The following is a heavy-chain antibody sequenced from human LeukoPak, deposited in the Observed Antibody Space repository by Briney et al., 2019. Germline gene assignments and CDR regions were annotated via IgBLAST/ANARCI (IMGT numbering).Heavy chain of an antibody. CDR3: ARTSPVDTAMVEDY. Sequence: SETLSLTCTVSGGSISSSSYYWGWIRQPPGKGLEWIGSIYYSGSTYYNPSLKSRVTISVDTSKNQFSLKLSSVTAADTAVYYCARTSPVDTAMVEDYWGQGTLVTVSS. D-gene: IGHD5-18*01. CDR2: IYYSGST. V-gene: IGHV4-39*07. J-gene: IGHJ4*02. CDR1: GGSISSSSYY.